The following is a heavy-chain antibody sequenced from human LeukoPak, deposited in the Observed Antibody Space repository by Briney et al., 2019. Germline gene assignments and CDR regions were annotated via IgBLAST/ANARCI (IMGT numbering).Heavy chain of an antibody. CDR2: INPNSGGT. D-gene: IGHD6-19*01. J-gene: IGHJ4*02. Sequence: ASAKGSCKAPGYTCTGYYMHWVRQAPGQGLEWRGWINPNSGGTNYAQKFQGRVTMTRDTSISTAYMELSRLRSDDTAVYYCARDGIAVAGPDYWGQGTLVTVSS. V-gene: IGHV1-2*02. CDR1: GYTCTGYY. CDR3: ARDGIAVAGPDY.